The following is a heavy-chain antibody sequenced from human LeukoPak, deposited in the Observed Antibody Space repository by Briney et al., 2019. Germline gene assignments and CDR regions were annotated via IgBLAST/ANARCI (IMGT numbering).Heavy chain of an antibody. Sequence: PSETLSLTCAVYGGSFSGYYWSWIRQPPGKGLEWIGEINHSGSTNYNPSLKSRVTISVDTSKNQFSLKLSSVTAAVTAVYYCARTYYGSAMGFDYWGQGTLVTVSS. CDR3: ARTYYGSAMGFDY. D-gene: IGHD3-10*01. J-gene: IGHJ4*02. V-gene: IGHV4-34*01. CDR1: GGSFSGYY. CDR2: INHSGST.